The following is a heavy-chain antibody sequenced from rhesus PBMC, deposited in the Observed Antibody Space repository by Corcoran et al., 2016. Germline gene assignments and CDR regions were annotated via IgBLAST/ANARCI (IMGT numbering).Heavy chain of an antibody. CDR2: IYGSGGSN. CDR3: ARVGSSWSEWDTVGTEWYFDL. D-gene: IGHD5-42*01. J-gene: IGHJ2*01. Sequence: QVQLQESGPGLVKPSETLSLTCAVSGYSISSGYYWGWIRQPPGKGLEWIGSIYGSGGSNYLNPSLKDGAALSLDTSKNPCSLKLSSVPAADTAGYYCARVGSSWSEWDTVGTEWYFDLWGPGTPITISS. V-gene: IGHV4S14*01. CDR1: GYSISSGYY.